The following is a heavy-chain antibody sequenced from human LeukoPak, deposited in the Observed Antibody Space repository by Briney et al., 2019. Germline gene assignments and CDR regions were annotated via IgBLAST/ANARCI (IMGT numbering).Heavy chain of an antibody. D-gene: IGHD3-22*01. CDR2: IFYSVST. CDR1: VGSMSSYY. CDR3: ARHGSVSSGASV. Sequence: SETLSLTCIVSVGSMSSYYWSWIRQPPREGLEWIGYIFYSVSTNYNPSLKSRVTISVDTTKNQFSLKLSSVTAAETAVYYCARHGSVSSGASVWGQGSLVTVSS. V-gene: IGHV4-59*08. J-gene: IGHJ4*02.